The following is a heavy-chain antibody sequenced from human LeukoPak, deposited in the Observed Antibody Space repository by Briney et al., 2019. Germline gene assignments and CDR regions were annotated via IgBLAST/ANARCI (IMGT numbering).Heavy chain of an antibody. CDR2: IKEDGSET. Sequence: GXXRLSCAVSGFTFSTYWMSWVRQAPGKGLEWVANIKEDGSETYYVDSLKGRFTISRDNVKNSLYLQINSLRADDSAVYYCARDSFETDIDYWGQGTLVTVSS. CDR3: ARDSFETDIDY. J-gene: IGHJ4*02. D-gene: IGHD1-14*01. V-gene: IGHV3-7*01. CDR1: GFTFSTYW.